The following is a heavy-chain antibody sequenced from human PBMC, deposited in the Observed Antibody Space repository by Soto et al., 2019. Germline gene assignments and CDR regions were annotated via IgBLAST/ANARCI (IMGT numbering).Heavy chain of an antibody. Sequence: QVQLVQSGAEVKKPGASVKVSCKASGYTFTSSGFSWVRQAPGQGLEWMAWISAYNGETHYAQKFQGRVTMTTDTSTSTFYRERGSLSFDDTAVYYCARDRGSYMYSSDWGQGTLVTVSS. CDR3: ARDRGSYMYSSD. J-gene: IGHJ4*02. CDR2: ISAYNGET. CDR1: GYTFTSSG. D-gene: IGHD3-16*01. V-gene: IGHV1-18*01.